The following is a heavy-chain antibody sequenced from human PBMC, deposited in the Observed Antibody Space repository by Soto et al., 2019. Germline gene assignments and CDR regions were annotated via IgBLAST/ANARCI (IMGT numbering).Heavy chain of an antibody. CDR2: ISGSGDST. Sequence: EVQLLESGGGLVQPGGSLRLSCAASGFTFSSYAMSWVRQAPGKGLEWVSVISGSGDSTYYADSVKGRFTISRDNSKNTLYLQINSLRAEDTAGYYCAKRTSGWYFDYWGQGTLVTVSS. D-gene: IGHD6-19*01. J-gene: IGHJ4*02. V-gene: IGHV3-23*01. CDR3: AKRTSGWYFDY. CDR1: GFTFSSYA.